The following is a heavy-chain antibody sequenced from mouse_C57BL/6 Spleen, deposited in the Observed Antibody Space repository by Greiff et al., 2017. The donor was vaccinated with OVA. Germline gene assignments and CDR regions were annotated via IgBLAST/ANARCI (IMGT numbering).Heavy chain of an antibody. V-gene: IGHV5-4*01. CDR1: GFTFSSYA. CDR2: ISDGGSYT. J-gene: IGHJ2*01. D-gene: IGHD1-1*01. Sequence: EVQGVESGGGLVKPGGSLKLSCAASGFTFSSYAMSWVRQTPEKRLEWVATISDGGSYTYYPDNVKGRFTISRDNAKNNLYLQMSHLKSEDTAMYYCARDLYSSSFDYWGQGTTLTVSS. CDR3: ARDLYSSSFDY.